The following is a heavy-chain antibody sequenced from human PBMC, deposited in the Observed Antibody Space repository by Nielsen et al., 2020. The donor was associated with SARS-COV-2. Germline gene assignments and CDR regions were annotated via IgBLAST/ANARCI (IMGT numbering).Heavy chain of an antibody. CDR2: IDPNSGGT. CDR3: ARDRVGGYGGYLFDY. D-gene: IGHD5-12*01. CDR1: GYTFTGYY. Sequence: ASVKVSCKASGYTFTGYYMHWVRQAPGQGLEWMGRIDPNSGGTNYAQKFQGRVTMTRDTSISTAYMELSRLRSEDTAVYYCARDRVGGYGGYLFDYWGQGTLVTVSS. J-gene: IGHJ4*02. V-gene: IGHV1-2*06.